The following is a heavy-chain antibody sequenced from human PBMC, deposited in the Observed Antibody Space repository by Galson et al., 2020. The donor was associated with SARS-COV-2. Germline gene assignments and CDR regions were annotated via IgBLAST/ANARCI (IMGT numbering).Heavy chain of an antibody. Sequence: GGSLRLSCAASGFTFSSYAMSWVRQAPGKGLEWVSAISGSGGSTYYADSVKGRFTISRDNSKNTLYLQMNSLRAEDTAVYYCAKAGKRSITMISAFDIWGQGTMVTVSS. CDR3: AKAGKRSITMISAFDI. V-gene: IGHV3-23*01. D-gene: IGHD3-22*01. CDR1: GFTFSSYA. J-gene: IGHJ3*02. CDR2: ISGSGGST.